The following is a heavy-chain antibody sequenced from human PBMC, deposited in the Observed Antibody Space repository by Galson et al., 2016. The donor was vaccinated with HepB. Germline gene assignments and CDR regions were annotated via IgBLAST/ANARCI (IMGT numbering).Heavy chain of an antibody. Sequence: LSLTCTVSGGSISSSRYYCGWIRQPPGKGLEWIGNVYYSGSTYYNPSLKSRVTISVDTSKNQFSLKLTSVTAADTAVYYCATYLGGIVRASDYWGQGTLVTVSS. D-gene: IGHD1-26*01. J-gene: IGHJ4*02. CDR3: ATYLGGIVRASDY. CDR2: VYYSGST. CDR1: GGSISSSRYY. V-gene: IGHV4-39*01.